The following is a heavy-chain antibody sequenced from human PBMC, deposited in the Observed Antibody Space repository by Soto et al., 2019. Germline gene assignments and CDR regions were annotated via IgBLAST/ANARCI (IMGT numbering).Heavy chain of an antibody. Sequence: SLQVSCKASGGTFSSYAISWVRQAPGQGLEWMGGIIPIFGTANYAQKFQGRVTITADESTSTAYMELSSRRSEDTAVEYCSSVNNREFDVWGQGTLVTVSS. V-gene: IGHV1-69*13. CDR3: SSVNNREFDV. CDR2: IIPIFGTA. CDR1: GGTFSSYA. D-gene: IGHD1-1*01. J-gene: IGHJ4*02.